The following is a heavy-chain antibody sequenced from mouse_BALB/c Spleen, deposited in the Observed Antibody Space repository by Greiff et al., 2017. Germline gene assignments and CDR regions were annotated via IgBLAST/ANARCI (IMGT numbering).Heavy chain of an antibody. V-gene: IGHV1S132*01. CDR2: IFPGTGTT. Sequence: QVQLKQPGAELVRPGASVKLSCKASGYTFTSYWIQWVKQRPGQGLGWIGEIFPGTGTTYYNEKFKGKATLTIDTSSSTAYMQLSSLTSEDSAVYFCARSLDGYWPDYWGQGTTLTVSS. CDR3: ARSLDGYWPDY. J-gene: IGHJ2*01. D-gene: IGHD2-3*01. CDR1: GYTFTSYW.